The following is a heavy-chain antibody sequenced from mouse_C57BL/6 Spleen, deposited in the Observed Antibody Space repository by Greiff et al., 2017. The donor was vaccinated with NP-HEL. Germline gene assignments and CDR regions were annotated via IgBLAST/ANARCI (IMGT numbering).Heavy chain of an antibody. V-gene: IGHV1-64*01. D-gene: IGHD1-1*01. CDR2: IHPNSGST. CDR1: GYTFTSYW. J-gene: IGHJ2*01. CDR3: ARGGADYYGSTQGY. Sequence: QVQLQQPGAELVKPGASVKLSCKASGYTFTSYWMHWVKQRPGQGLEWIGMIHPNSGSTNYNEKFKSKATLTVDKSSSTAYMQLSSLTSEDSAVYYCARGGADYYGSTQGYWGQGTTLTVSS.